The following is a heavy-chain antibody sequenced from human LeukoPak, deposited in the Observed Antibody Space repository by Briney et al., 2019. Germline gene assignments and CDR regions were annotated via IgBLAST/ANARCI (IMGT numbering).Heavy chain of an antibody. CDR3: ARFRSEGVAFDI. J-gene: IGHJ3*02. V-gene: IGHV4-61*02. D-gene: IGHD1-26*01. Sequence: SETLSLTCTVSGGSISSGSYYWSWIRQPAGKGLEWIGRIYTSGSTNYNPSLKSRVTISVDTSKNQFSLKLSSVTAADTAVYYCARFRSEGVAFDIWGQGTMVTVSS. CDR1: GGSISSGSYY. CDR2: IYTSGST.